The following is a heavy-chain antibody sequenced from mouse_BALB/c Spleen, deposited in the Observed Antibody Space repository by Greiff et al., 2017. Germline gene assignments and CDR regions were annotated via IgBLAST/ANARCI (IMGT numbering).Heavy chain of an antibody. V-gene: IGHV14-3*02. CDR3: ARPLFYYGSSPYYFDY. CDR1: GFNIKDTY. J-gene: IGHJ2*01. Sequence: EVQLQQSGAELVKPGASVKLSCTASGFNIKDTYMHWVKQRPEQGLEWIGRIDPANGNTKYDPKFQGKATITADTSSNTAYLQLSSLTSEDTAVYYCARPLFYYGSSPYYFDYWGQGTTLTVSS. CDR2: IDPANGNT. D-gene: IGHD1-1*01.